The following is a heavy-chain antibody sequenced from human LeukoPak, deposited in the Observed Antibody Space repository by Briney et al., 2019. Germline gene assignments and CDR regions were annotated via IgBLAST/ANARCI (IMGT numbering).Heavy chain of an antibody. J-gene: IGHJ4*02. CDR2: ISYDGSNK. CDR3: VSQLVHGFDD. V-gene: IGHV3-30*03. CDR1: GFTSSSYG. D-gene: IGHD6-6*01. Sequence: GGSLRLSCAASGFTSSSYGMHWVRQAPGKGLGWVALISYDGSNKYYADSVKGRFTISRDNSKNALYLQMSSLRAEDTAVYYCVSQLVHGFDDWGQGTLVTVSS.